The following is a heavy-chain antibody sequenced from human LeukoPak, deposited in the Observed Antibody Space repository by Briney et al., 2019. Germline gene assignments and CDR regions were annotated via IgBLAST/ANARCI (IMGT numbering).Heavy chain of an antibody. J-gene: IGHJ5*02. V-gene: IGHV1-18*01. CDR2: ISAYNGNT. Sequence: GASVKVSCKASGYTFTSYGISWVRQAPGQGLEWMGWISAYNGNTNYAQKLQGRVTMTTDTSTSTAYMELRSLRSDDTAVYYCARGLITMIASDWFDPWGQGTLVTVSS. CDR1: GYTFTSYG. CDR3: ARGLITMIASDWFDP. D-gene: IGHD3-22*01.